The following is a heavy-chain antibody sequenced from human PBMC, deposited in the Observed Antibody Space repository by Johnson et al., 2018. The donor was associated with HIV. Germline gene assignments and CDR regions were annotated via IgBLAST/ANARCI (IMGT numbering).Heavy chain of an antibody. Sequence: QVQLVESGGGLIQPGGSLRLSCVGSGFTVSSNYMSWVRQAPGKGLEWVAVISYDGSEKYYADSVKGRFTISRDNSRNALYLQMNSLRAEDTAVFYCARDQFGTITTGGDGAFDIWGQGTMVTVSS. V-gene: IGHV3-30*03. D-gene: IGHD5-24*01. CDR3: ARDQFGTITTGGDGAFDI. CDR1: GFTVSSNY. CDR2: ISYDGSEK. J-gene: IGHJ3*02.